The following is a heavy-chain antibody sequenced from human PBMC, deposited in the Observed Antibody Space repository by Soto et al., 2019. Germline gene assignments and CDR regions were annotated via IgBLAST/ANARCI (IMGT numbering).Heavy chain of an antibody. J-gene: IGHJ3*02. CDR3: VRDGDYYDIIGYFPRDEFDI. Sequence: QVQLVESGGGLVKPGGSLRLSCAASGFTFSDYCMRWIRQPPGKGLEWVSYISGSVGTIHYADSVKGRFTISTDNAKNSLYMQKNTPRAVDTALYYSVRDGDYYDIIGYFPRDEFDIWGQGKMVTVSS. V-gene: IGHV3-11*01. CDR1: GFTFSDYC. D-gene: IGHD3-22*01. CDR2: ISGSVGTI.